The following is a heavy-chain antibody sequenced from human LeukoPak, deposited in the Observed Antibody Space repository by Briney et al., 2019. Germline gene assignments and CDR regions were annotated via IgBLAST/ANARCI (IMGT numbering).Heavy chain of an antibody. J-gene: IGHJ6*04. CDR1: GGSTSSNNW. Sequence: PSETLSLTCAVSGGSTSSNNWWNWVRQPPGKGLEWIGEIYHSGSTNYSPSLKSRVTISVDKSRNLLFLKLNSVTAADTAVYYCARDLGSSTPSGIWGKGTTVTVSS. D-gene: IGHD3-16*01. CDR3: ARDLGSSTPSGI. CDR2: IYHSGST. V-gene: IGHV4-4*02.